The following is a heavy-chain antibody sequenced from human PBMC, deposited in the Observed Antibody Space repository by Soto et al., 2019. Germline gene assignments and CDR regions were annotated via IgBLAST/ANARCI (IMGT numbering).Heavy chain of an antibody. Sequence: SVKVSCKASGYTFTGYYMHWVRQAPGQGLEWMGWINPNSGGTDYAQKFQGRVTMTRDTSISTAYMELSRLRSDDTAVYYCAREAIVAGATTGMDVWGKGNPVTVSS. CDR2: INPNSGGT. CDR3: AREAIVAGATTGMDV. J-gene: IGHJ6*04. D-gene: IGHD1-26*01. V-gene: IGHV1-2*02. CDR1: GYTFTGYY.